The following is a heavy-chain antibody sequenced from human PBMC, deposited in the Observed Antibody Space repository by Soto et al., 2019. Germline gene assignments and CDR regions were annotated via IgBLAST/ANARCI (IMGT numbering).Heavy chain of an antibody. CDR3: ARDQEVNYSNYGGTDYYYGMDV. V-gene: IGHV4-31*03. CDR2: IYYTGST. D-gene: IGHD4-4*01. Sequence: PSETLSLTCTVSGGSISSGGYYWSWIRQHPGKGLGWIGYIYYTGSTYYNPSLKSRVSISVDTSKNQFSLKLSSVTAADTAIYYCARDQEVNYSNYGGTDYYYGMDVWGQGTTVTVSS. J-gene: IGHJ6*02. CDR1: GGSISSGGYY.